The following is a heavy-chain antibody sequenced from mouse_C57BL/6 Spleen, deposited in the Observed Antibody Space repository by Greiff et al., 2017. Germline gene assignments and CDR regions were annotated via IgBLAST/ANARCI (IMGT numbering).Heavy chain of an antibody. CDR1: GYTFTSYW. D-gene: IGHD2-2*01. J-gene: IGHJ3*01. CDR3: ARNDYGYDVGFAY. V-gene: IGHV1-69*01. Sequence: VQLQQSGAELVMPGASVKLSCKASGYTFTSYWMHWVKQRPGQGLEWIGEIDPSDSYTNYNQKFKGKSTLTVDKSSSTAYMQLSSLTSEDSAVYYCARNDYGYDVGFAYWGQGTLVTVSA. CDR2: IDPSDSYT.